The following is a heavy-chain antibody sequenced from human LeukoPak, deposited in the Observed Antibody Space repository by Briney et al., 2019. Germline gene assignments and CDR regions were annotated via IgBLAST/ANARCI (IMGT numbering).Heavy chain of an antibody. CDR3: ARGAPVATTSFDY. CDR1: GFTFSSYA. V-gene: IGHV3-23*01. D-gene: IGHD5-12*01. CDR2: ISGSGGST. Sequence: GGSLRLSCAASGFTFSSYAMSWVRQAPGKGLEWVSAISGSGGSTYYADSVKGRFTVSRDSSKNTLYLQMNSLRAEDTAVYYYARGAPVATTSFDYWGQGTLVTVSS. J-gene: IGHJ4*02.